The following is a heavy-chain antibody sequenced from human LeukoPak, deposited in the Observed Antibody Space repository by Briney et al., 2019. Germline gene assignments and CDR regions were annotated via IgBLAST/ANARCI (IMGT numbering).Heavy chain of an antibody. CDR2: INHNSGGT. V-gene: IGHV1-2*02. CDR1: GYTFTAYY. CDR3: ARLWGKYDAFDI. Sequence: ASVKVSYKPSGYTFTAYYIQWVRQAPGHGVEWMGYINHNSGGTINARKFRGRVTMTRDTSIKTGYMELSRLRSDDTAVYYCARLWGKYDAFDIWGQGTMVTVSS. J-gene: IGHJ3*02. D-gene: IGHD7-27*01.